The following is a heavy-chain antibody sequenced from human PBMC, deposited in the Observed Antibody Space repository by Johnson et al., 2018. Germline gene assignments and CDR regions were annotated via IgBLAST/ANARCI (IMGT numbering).Heavy chain of an antibody. Sequence: VRLVESGGGLVQPGGSLRLCCAASGFTFSDYAMSWVRQAPGKGLEWVSDSVKGRFTISRDNFKNTLYLQMNGLRGEDTAVYYCAKSLHDSSGYYAFDIWGQGTMVTVSS. CDR3: AKSLHDSSGYYAFDI. J-gene: IGHJ3*02. D-gene: IGHD3-22*01. V-gene: IGHV3-23*04. CDR1: GFTFSDYA.